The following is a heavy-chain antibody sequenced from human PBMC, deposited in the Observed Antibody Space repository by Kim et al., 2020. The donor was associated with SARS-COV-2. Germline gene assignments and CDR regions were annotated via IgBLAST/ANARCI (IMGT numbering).Heavy chain of an antibody. CDR3: ARLMGYYMDV. V-gene: IGHV4-39*01. D-gene: IGHD3-10*01. CDR2: T. Sequence: TSSHPPLKSGVPLSVDTSKNQFSLKLSSVTAADTAVYYCARLMGYYMDVWGKGTTVTVSS. J-gene: IGHJ6*03.